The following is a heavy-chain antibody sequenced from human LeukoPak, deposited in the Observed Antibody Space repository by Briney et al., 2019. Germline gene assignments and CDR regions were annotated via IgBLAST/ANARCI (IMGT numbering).Heavy chain of an antibody. CDR1: GFTFSTYP. V-gene: IGHV3-30*04. J-gene: IGHJ4*02. Sequence: GGSLRLSCAASGFTFSTYPMYWVRQAPGKGLEWVAVISYDESNKYYADSVKGRFTISRDNAKNCLYLQMNSLTVEDTALYYCTRVTSWRTGFDYWGQGILVTVSS. CDR3: TRVTSWRTGFDY. CDR2: ISYDESNK. D-gene: IGHD1-1*01.